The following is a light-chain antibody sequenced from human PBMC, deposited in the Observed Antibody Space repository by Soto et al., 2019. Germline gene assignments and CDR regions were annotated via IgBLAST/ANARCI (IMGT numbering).Light chain of an antibody. Sequence: DIKITQSLSSLSASVGDRVTITCRARQTIGANLKWYRQKPGKAPTLLIYDASTLQSGVPSRCSCLGSGTDFALTITSLQPDDSATYYCQQSYTTVYSFGQGTTVDIK. CDR1: QTIGAN. V-gene: IGKV1-39*01. CDR3: QQSYTTVYS. CDR2: DAS. J-gene: IGKJ2*01.